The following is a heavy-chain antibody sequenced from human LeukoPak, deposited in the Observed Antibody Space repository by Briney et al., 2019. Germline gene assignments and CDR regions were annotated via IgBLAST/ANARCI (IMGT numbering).Heavy chain of an antibody. CDR2: INPNSGGT. V-gene: IGHV1-2*02. D-gene: IGHD6-19*01. J-gene: IGHJ5*02. Sequence: ASVKVSCKASGYTFTGYYTHWVRQAPGQGLEWMGWINPNSGGTNYAQKFQGRVTMTRDTSISTAYMELSRLRSDDTAVYYCARVLGLANWFDPWGQGTLVTVSS. CDR1: GYTFTGYY. CDR3: ARVLGLANWFDP.